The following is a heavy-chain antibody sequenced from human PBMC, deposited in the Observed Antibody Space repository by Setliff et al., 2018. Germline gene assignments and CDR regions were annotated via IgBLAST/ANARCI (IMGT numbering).Heavy chain of an antibody. CDR3: ARGGDYCGGECYIPPPDSY. CDR2: IRSKANSYAT. J-gene: IGHJ4*02. D-gene: IGHD2-21*01. V-gene: IGHV3-73*01. CDR1: GFTFSGSA. Sequence: GGSLRLSCAASGFTFSGSAMHWVRQASGKGLEWVGRIRSKANSYATAYAASVKGRFTISRDKSKNTLYLQMNSLRAEDTAVYYCARGGDYCGGECYIPPPDSYWGQGTLVTVSS.